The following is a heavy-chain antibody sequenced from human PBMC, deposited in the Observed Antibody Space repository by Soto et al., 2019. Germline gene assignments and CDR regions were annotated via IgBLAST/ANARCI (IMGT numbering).Heavy chain of an antibody. CDR1: GGSVSGGSYS. J-gene: IGHJ4*02. D-gene: IGHD3-22*01. CDR3: ARSMFYSDGSNYSPFDY. CDR2: FYYSGST. Sequence: SETLSLTCTVSGGSVSGGSYSWSWVRQPPGKGLEWIGYFYYSGSTKYNPSLKSRVTISIDASKNQFSLRLSSVTAADTAVYYCARSMFYSDGSNYSPFDYWGQGTLVTVSS. V-gene: IGHV4-61*01.